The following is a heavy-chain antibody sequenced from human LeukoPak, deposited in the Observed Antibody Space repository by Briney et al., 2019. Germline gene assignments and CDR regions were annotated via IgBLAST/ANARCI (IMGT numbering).Heavy chain of an antibody. CDR3: ARPDTAMVMDAFDI. J-gene: IGHJ3*02. Sequence: ASVKASCKASGGTFSSYAISWVRQAPGQGLEWMGRIIPILGIANYAQKFQGRVTITADKSTSTAYMELSSLRSEDTAVYYCARPDTAMVMDAFDIWGQGTMVTVSS. CDR1: GGTFSSYA. D-gene: IGHD5-18*01. CDR2: IIPILGIA. V-gene: IGHV1-69*04.